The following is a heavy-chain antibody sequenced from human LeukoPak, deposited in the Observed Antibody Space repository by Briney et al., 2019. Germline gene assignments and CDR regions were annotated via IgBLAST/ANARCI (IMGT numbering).Heavy chain of an antibody. CDR1: GFTFSNYA. V-gene: IGHV3-30*04. Sequence: GGSLRLSCAASGFTFSNYAMYWVRQAPGKGLEWVAVISYDGSNKYYADSVKGRFTISRDNSKNTLYLQMNSLRVEDTAVYYCAKDGGEYYDILTGYYPRLYYMDVCGKGTTVTISS. CDR3: AKDGGEYYDILTGYYPRLYYMDV. CDR2: ISYDGSNK. D-gene: IGHD3-9*01. J-gene: IGHJ6*03.